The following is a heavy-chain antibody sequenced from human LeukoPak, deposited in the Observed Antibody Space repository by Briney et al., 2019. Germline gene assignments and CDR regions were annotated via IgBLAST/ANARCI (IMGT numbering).Heavy chain of an antibody. CDR3: AGQWELRYYGMNV. CDR2: INHSGST. CDR1: GGSFSGYY. D-gene: IGHD1-26*01. J-gene: IGHJ6*02. Sequence: SETLSLTCAVYGGSFSGYYWSWIRQPPGKGLEWIGEINHSGSTNYNPSLKSRVTISVDTSKNQFSLKLSSVTAADTAVYYCAGQWELRYYGMNVWGQGTTVTVSS. V-gene: IGHV4-34*01.